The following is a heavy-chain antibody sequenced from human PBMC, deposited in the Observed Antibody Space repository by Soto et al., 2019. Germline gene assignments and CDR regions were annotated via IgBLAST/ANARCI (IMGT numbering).Heavy chain of an antibody. CDR3: ARALRGLYYYYYGMDV. Sequence: ASVKVSCKASGYTFTGYYMHLVRQAPGQGLEWMGWINPNSGGTNYAQKFQGWVTMTRDTSISTAYMELSRLRSDDTAVYYCARALRGLYYYYYGMDVWGQGTTVTVSS. V-gene: IGHV1-2*04. J-gene: IGHJ6*02. CDR1: GYTFTGYY. CDR2: INPNSGGT. D-gene: IGHD3-10*01.